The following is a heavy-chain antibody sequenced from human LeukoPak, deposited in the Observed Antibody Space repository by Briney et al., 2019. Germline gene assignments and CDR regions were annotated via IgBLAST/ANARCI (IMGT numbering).Heavy chain of an antibody. Sequence: GGSLRLSCAASGFTFSDYAMDWVRQAPGEGLEWVSAISSSSAYIYYADSVKGRFTISRDNAKNSVSLQVNSLRAEDTAVYYCARIFRYQLVDYYALDVWGQGTTVTVSS. D-gene: IGHD2-2*01. J-gene: IGHJ6*02. CDR1: GFTFSDYA. V-gene: IGHV3-21*01. CDR2: ISSSSAYI. CDR3: ARIFRYQLVDYYALDV.